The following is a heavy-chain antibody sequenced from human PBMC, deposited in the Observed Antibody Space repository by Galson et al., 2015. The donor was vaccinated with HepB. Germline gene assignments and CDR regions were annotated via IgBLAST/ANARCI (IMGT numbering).Heavy chain of an antibody. CDR3: ARDVYSSGWYGDYYYGMDV. CDR2: ISSSSTYL. J-gene: IGHJ6*02. V-gene: IGHV3-21*01. Sequence: SLTPSCADSGFTVSTYIMHWVRQAPGKGLAWVTSISSSSTYLNYADSVKGRIPISRDNAKNSLYLQMNSLRAADTAVYYCARDVYSSGWYGDYYYGMDVWGQGTTVTVSS. D-gene: IGHD6-19*01. CDR1: GFTVSTYI.